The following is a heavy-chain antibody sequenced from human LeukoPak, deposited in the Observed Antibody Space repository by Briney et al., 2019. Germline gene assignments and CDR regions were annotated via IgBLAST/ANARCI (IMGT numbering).Heavy chain of an antibody. V-gene: IGHV3-64*02. CDR3: ARESDNSPFDY. CDR1: GFTFSRYA. Sequence: GGSLGLSCVASGFTFSRYAIHWVREAPGKGLEYVSSISSHGGSTYYADPVNGRFTISRDNSKNTLYLQMGSLRAEDMAVYYCARESDNSPFDYWGQGTLVTVSS. D-gene: IGHD3-22*01. J-gene: IGHJ4*02. CDR2: ISSHGGST.